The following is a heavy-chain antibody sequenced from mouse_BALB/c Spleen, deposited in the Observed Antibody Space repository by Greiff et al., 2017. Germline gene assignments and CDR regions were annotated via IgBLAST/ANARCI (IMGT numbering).Heavy chain of an antibody. D-gene: IGHD2-3*01. Sequence: QVQLKQSGAELVRPGSSVKISCKASGYAFSSYWMNWVKQRPGQGLEWIGQIYPGDGDTNYNGKFKGKATLTADKSSSTAYMQLSSLTSEDSAVYFCARWGYYAFAYWGQGTLVTVSA. V-gene: IGHV1-80*01. CDR3: ARWGYYAFAY. CDR2: IYPGDGDT. J-gene: IGHJ3*01. CDR1: GYAFSSYW.